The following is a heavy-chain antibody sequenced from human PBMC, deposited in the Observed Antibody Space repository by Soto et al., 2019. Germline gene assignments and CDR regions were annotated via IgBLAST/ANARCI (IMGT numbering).Heavy chain of an antibody. J-gene: IGHJ6*02. CDR3: AREYYYDSSGAVWYYYYGMDV. Sequence: VKVSCKASGYTFTSYYMHWVRQAPGQGLEWMGIINPSGGSTSYAQKFQGRVTMTRDTSTSTVYMELSSLRDEDTAVYYCAREYYYDSSGAVWYYYYGMDVWGQGTTVTVSS. V-gene: IGHV1-46*01. CDR2: INPSGGST. CDR1: GYTFTSYY. D-gene: IGHD3-22*01.